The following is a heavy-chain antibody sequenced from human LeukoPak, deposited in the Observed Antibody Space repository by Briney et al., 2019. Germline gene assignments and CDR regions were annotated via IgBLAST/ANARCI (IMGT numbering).Heavy chain of an antibody. D-gene: IGHD4-17*01. CDR2: INPNSGGT. V-gene: IGHV1-2*06. J-gene: IGHJ6*02. CDR1: GYTFTGYY. Sequence: GASVNFSCKASGYTFTGYYMHWVRQAPGQGLEWMGRINPNSGGTNYAQKFQGRVTMTRDTSISTAYRELSRLRSDDTAVYYCARDRVTTGNYYYYYGMDVWGQGTTVTVSS. CDR3: ARDRVTTGNYYYYYGMDV.